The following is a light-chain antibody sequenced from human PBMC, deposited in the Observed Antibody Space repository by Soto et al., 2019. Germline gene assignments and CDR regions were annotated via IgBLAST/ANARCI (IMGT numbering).Light chain of an antibody. V-gene: IGKV3-20*01. J-gene: IGKJ1*01. CDR2: GAS. CDR1: QSVSSSY. Sequence: EIVLTQSPGPLSLSPGERATLSCRSSQSVSSSYLAWYQQKPGQAPRLIIYGASSRATGIPDRFIGSGSGTDCTLTISRLEPEDVAVYYCQQYGSSPRTFGQGTKVDI. CDR3: QQYGSSPRT.